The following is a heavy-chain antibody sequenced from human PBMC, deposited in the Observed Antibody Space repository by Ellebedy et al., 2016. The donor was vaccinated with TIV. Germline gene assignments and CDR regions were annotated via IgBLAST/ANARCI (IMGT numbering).Heavy chain of an antibody. J-gene: IGHJ3*02. CDR1: GFNFGGHS. CDR2: IGGSGCSA. V-gene: IGHV3-23*01. CDR3: AKDVRYKNGWGGALDI. Sequence: PGGSLRLSCAASGFNFGGHSMQWVRQAPGKGLEWVSSIGGSGCSAHYANSVKGRFVISRDNSRNTLHLQMNSLRGEDTAVYFCAKDVRYKNGWGGALDIWGQGAMVIVSS. D-gene: IGHD3-10*01.